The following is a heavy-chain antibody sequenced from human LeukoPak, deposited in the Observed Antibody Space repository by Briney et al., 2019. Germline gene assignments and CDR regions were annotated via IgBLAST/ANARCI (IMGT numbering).Heavy chain of an antibody. CDR3: ARSGAGRDGYNYLDY. CDR2: IIPIFGTA. Sequence: ASVKVSFKASGYTFTSHAISWVRQAPGQGLEWMGGIIPIFGTANYAQKFQGRVTITADESTSTAYMELSSLRSEDTAVYYCARSGAGRDGYNYLDYWGQGTLVTVSS. J-gene: IGHJ4*02. CDR1: GYTFTSHA. V-gene: IGHV1-69*13. D-gene: IGHD5-24*01.